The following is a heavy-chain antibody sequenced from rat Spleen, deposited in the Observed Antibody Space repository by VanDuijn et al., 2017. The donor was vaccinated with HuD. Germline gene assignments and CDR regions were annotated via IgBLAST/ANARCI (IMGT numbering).Heavy chain of an antibody. D-gene: IGHD5-1*01. Sequence: QVQLKESGPGLVQPSQTLSLTCTVPGFSLTSYNVHWVRQPTGKGLEWMGVIWTGGSTDYNSALKSRLSISRDTSKSQVFLKMNSLQTEDIATYYCAREGSWYFDFWGPGTMVTVSS. J-gene: IGHJ1*01. CDR1: GFSLTSYN. V-gene: IGHV2-30*01. CDR3: AREGSWYFDF. CDR2: IWTGGST.